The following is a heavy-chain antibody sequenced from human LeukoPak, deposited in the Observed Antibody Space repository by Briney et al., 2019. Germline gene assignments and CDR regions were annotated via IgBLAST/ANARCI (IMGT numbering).Heavy chain of an antibody. CDR3: AREGEAFYDIRRSYAFDI. CDR1: GYTFTNYG. J-gene: IGHJ3*02. Sequence: ASVKVSCKASGYTFTNYGVSWVRQAPGQGLEWMGWISAYNGYTNYAQKFQFRVTMTTDTSTSTAYMELRSLTSDDTAVYYCAREGEAFYDIRRSYAFDIWGQGTMVTVSS. V-gene: IGHV1-18*01. CDR2: ISAYNGYT. D-gene: IGHD3-9*01.